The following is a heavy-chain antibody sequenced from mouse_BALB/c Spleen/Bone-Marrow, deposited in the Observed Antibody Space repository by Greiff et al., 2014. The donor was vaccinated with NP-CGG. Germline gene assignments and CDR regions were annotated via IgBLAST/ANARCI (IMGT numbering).Heavy chain of an antibody. V-gene: IGHV1S81*02. CDR2: INPSNGRT. CDR1: GYTFTSYW. J-gene: IGHJ4*01. D-gene: IGHD1-1*02. CDR3: ARGGGSYYAMDY. Sequence: VQLQQSGAELVKPGASVKLSCKASGYTFTSYWMHWVKQRPGQGLEWIGEINPSNGRTNYNEKFKSKATLTVDKSSSTAYMQLSSLTSEYSAVYYCARGGGSYYAMDYWGQGTSVTVSS.